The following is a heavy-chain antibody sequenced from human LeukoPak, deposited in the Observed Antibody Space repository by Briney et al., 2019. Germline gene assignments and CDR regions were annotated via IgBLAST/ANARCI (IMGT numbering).Heavy chain of an antibody. CDR2: IYYSGST. CDR3: ARDASNWFDP. CDR1: GGSISSGDYY. V-gene: IGHV4-30-4*01. Sequence: SETLSLTCTVSGGSISSGDYYWSWIRQPPGKGLEWIGYIYYSGSTYYNPSLKSRVTISVDTSKNQFSLKLSSVTATDTAVYYCARDASNWFDPWGQGTLVTVSS. J-gene: IGHJ5*02.